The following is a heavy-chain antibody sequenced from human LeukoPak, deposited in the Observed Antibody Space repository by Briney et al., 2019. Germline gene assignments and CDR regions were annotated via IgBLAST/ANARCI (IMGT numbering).Heavy chain of an antibody. CDR2: ITSSSSHT. CDR1: GFTFSIYS. CDR3: ARALEYSSSWGRGYAFDI. J-gene: IGHJ3*02. D-gene: IGHD6-13*01. V-gene: IGHV3-21*01. Sequence: GGCLRLSCAASGFTFSIYSMNWVRQAPGKGLEWVSSITSSSSHTFYADSVKGRFTISRDNAKSSLYLQMNSLRAEDTAVYYCARALEYSSSWGRGYAFDIWGQGTMVTVSS.